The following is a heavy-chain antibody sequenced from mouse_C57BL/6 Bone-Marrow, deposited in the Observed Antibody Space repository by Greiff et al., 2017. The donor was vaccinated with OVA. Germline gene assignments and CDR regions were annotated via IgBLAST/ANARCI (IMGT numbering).Heavy chain of an antibody. V-gene: IGHV1-80*01. CDR3: ARWDTTVVATGDY. CDR1: GYAFSSYW. J-gene: IGHJ2*01. Sequence: VKVVESGAELVKPGASVKISCKASGYAFSSYWMNWVKQRPGKGLEWIGQIYPGDGDTNYNGKFKGKATLTADKSSSTAYMQLSSLTSEDSAVYFCARWDTTVVATGDYWGQGTTLTVSS. D-gene: IGHD1-1*01. CDR2: IYPGDGDT.